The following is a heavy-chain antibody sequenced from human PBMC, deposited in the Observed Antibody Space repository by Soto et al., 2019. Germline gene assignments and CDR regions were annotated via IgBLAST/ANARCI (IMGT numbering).Heavy chain of an antibody. V-gene: IGHV4-30-2*01. Sequence: PSETLSVTCAVSGGSIDSTDNCLTWIRQPPGKGLEWIGYVSHRGTAYSIPSLKGRLTLSMDSSQTQFSLKLTSVTAADSAVYYCARIHWSQGGLDYWGRGILVTVSS. J-gene: IGHJ4*02. CDR1: GGSIDSTDNC. CDR3: ARIHWSQGGLDY. CDR2: VSHRGTA.